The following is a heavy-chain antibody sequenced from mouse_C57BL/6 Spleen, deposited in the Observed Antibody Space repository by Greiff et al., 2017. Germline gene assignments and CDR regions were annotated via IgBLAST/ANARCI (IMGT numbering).Heavy chain of an antibody. D-gene: IGHD1-1*01. J-gene: IGHJ4*01. CDR3: ARRGSSVPDYAMDY. Sequence: EVKLMESGGGLVKPGGSLKLSCAASGFTFSDYGMHWVRQAPEKGLEWVAYISSGSSTIYYADTVKGRFTISRDNAKNTLFLQMTSLRSEDTAMYYYARRGSSVPDYAMDYWGQGTSVTVSS. V-gene: IGHV5-17*01. CDR2: ISSGSSTI. CDR1: GFTFSDYG.